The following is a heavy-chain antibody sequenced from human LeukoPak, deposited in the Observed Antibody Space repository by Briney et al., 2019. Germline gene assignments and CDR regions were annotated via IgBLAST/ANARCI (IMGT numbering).Heavy chain of an antibody. D-gene: IGHD3-22*01. CDR1: GYTFTSYY. J-gene: IGHJ6*02. V-gene: IGHV1-46*01. CDR3: ARDQVVIYCYYGMDV. CDR2: INPSGGST. Sequence: GASVKVSCKASGYTFTSYYMHWVRQAPGQGLEWMGIINPSGGSTSYAQKFQGRVTMTRDTSTSTVYMELSSLRSDDTAVYYCARDQVVIYCYYGMDVWGQGTTVTVSS.